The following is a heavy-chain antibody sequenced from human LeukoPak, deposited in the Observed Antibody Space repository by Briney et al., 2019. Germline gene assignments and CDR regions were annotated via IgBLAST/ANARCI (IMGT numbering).Heavy chain of an antibody. D-gene: IGHD2/OR15-2a*01. CDR2: IYSGGST. Sequence: GGSLRLSCAASGFIVSSNYMSWVRQAPGKGLEWVSVIYSGGSTYYADSVKGRFTISRDNSKNTLYLQMNSLRAEDMALYYCVTSPTKGYWGQGTLVTVSS. J-gene: IGHJ4*02. CDR1: GFIVSSNY. CDR3: VTSPTKGY. V-gene: IGHV3-53*01.